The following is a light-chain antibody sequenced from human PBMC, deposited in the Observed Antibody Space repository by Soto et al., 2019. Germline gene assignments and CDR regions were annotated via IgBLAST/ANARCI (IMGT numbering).Light chain of an antibody. CDR3: QQYKSYSRT. Sequence: DIQMTQSPSTLSASVGDRVTITCRASQSISTWLAWYQQKPGKAPKVLIYKASSLESGVTSRFSGSGSGTEFTLTISSLQPDDFATYYCQQYKSYSRTFGQGTKVYIK. CDR1: QSISTW. CDR2: KAS. J-gene: IGKJ1*01. V-gene: IGKV1-5*03.